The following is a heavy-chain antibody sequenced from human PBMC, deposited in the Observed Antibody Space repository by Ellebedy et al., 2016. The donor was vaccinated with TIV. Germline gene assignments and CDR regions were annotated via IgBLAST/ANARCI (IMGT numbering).Heavy chain of an antibody. CDR1: GFTLSDYG. J-gene: IGHJ4*02. Sequence: PGGSLRLSCAASGFTLSDYGIHWVRQAPGKGLEWVAVISSDGSYEYYADSVKGRFTISRDNSKNTLYLQMNSLRAEDTAVYYCARPRLLYGSGWDCDYWGQGTLVTVSS. CDR2: ISSDGSYE. D-gene: IGHD6-19*01. CDR3: ARPRLLYGSGWDCDY. V-gene: IGHV3-30*03.